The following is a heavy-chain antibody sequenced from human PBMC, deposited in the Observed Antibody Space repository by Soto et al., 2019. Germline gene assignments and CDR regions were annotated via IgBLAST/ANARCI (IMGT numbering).Heavy chain of an antibody. CDR2: ISGSGGST. CDR1: GFTFSSYA. CDR3: AKDPLSRATKLAHDAFDI. D-gene: IGHD3-16*02. V-gene: IGHV3-23*01. J-gene: IGHJ3*02. Sequence: PGGSLRLSCAASGFTFSSYAMSWVRQAPGKGLEWVSAISGSGGSTYYADSVKGRFTISRDNSKNTLYLQMNSLRAEDTAVYYCAKDPLSRATKLAHDAFDIWGQGTMVTVSS.